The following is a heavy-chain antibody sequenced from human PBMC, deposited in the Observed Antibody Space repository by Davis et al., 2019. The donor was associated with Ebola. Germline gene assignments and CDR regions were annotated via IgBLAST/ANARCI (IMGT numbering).Heavy chain of an antibody. J-gene: IGHJ6*02. D-gene: IGHD6-19*01. Sequence: ASVKVSCKASGYAFTSYDINWVRQATGHGLEWMGWMNPNSGNTGYVEKFQGRVTMTRNTSTSTAYMELSSLRSEDTAVYYCARDLGQWLVRFRYYYYGMDVWGQGTTVTVSS. CDR1: GYAFTSYD. V-gene: IGHV1-8*02. CDR3: ARDLGQWLVRFRYYYYGMDV. CDR2: MNPNSGNT.